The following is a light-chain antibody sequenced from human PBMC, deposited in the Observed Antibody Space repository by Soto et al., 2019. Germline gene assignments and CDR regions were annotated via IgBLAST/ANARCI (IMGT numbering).Light chain of an antibody. CDR3: HQSYETPHT. Sequence: DIQMTQSPSSLSASVGDRVTISCRASQTISTDLNWYQKKPGNVPKLLIFGASSLHSGVPSRFGGSGSGTDFTLTISDLQPEDFATYFCHQSYETPHTFGGGTNVEI. CDR2: GAS. CDR1: QTISTD. J-gene: IGKJ4*01. V-gene: IGKV1-39*01.